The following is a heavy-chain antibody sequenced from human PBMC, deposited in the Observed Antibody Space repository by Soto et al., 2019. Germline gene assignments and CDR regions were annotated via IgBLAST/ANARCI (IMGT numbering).Heavy chain of an antibody. D-gene: IGHD3-10*01. Sequence: GGSLRLSCAASAFTFSSYAMSWVRQAPGSGLEWVSAISGGGGSTYYADSVKGRLTISRDNSNNTLYLQMNSLRAEDTAVYYCAKLGGSQSYYYYYYYMAVWGKGTTVTVSS. CDR2: ISGGGGST. V-gene: IGHV3-23*01. CDR3: AKLGGSQSYYYYYYYMAV. CDR1: AFTFSSYA. J-gene: IGHJ6*03.